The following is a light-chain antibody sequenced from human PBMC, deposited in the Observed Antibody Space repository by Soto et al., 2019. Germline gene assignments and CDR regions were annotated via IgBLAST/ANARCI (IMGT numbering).Light chain of an antibody. CDR1: QSVSSY. Sequence: EIVLTQSPATLSLSPGERATLSCRASQSVSSYLAWYQKKPGQAPRLLIYDASNRATGIPARFSGSGSGTDFTFTFSSLEPEDFAVYYCQQRSNWLWTFGQGTKVDIK. V-gene: IGKV3-11*01. CDR2: DAS. J-gene: IGKJ1*01. CDR3: QQRSNWLWT.